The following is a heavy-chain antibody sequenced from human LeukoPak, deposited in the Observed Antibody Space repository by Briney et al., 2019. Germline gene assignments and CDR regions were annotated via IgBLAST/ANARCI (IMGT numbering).Heavy chain of an antibody. D-gene: IGHD3-22*01. CDR1: EFTFGDFA. Sequence: AGGSLRLSCTASEFTFGDFAISWVRQAPGKGLEWLGFIRSKDNDGTTDYAASVKGRFTISRDDSRSIAYLQMNSLKTEDTAVYYCTRRYNYDSSGYYYVRDAFDIWGQGTMVTVSS. J-gene: IGHJ3*02. CDR2: IRSKDNDGTT. CDR3: TRRYNYDSSGYYYVRDAFDI. V-gene: IGHV3-49*04.